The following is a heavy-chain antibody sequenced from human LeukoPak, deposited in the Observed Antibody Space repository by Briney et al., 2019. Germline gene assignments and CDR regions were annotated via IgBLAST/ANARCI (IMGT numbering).Heavy chain of an antibody. V-gene: IGHV1-69*06. CDR2: FITIFATA. Sequence: TVKVSCTVSGVTLSSYAISRVRQAPGPGLEWMGGFITIFATANHAQKFQGRVTITADKSTSPAYMELSSLRSEDTAVYYCARDSGADIVVVPAASDYWGQGTLVTVSS. CDR3: ARDSGADIVVVPAASDY. J-gene: IGHJ4*02. CDR1: GVTLSSYA. D-gene: IGHD2-2*01.